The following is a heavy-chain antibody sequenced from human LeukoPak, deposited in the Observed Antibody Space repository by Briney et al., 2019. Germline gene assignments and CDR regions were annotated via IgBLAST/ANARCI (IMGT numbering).Heavy chain of an antibody. CDR3: ARAHDSSGYYWRIFDY. CDR1: GFTFSSCS. V-gene: IGHV3-21*01. J-gene: IGHJ4*02. D-gene: IGHD3-22*01. Sequence: GGSLRLSCAASGFTFSSCSMSWVRQAPGKGLEWVSSISSDSSYVYYAASMKDRFTISRDNARNSLYLQMNSLRAEDTAVYYCARAHDSSGYYWRIFDYWGQGALVTVSS. CDR2: ISSDSSYV.